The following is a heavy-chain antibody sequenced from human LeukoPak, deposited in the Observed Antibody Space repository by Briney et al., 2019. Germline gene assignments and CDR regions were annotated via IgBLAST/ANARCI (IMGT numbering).Heavy chain of an antibody. CDR2: INPSGGST. CDR3: ARDHVEMALDY. CDR1: GYTFTIYY. Sequence: ASVKVSCKASGYTFTIYYMHWVRQAPGQGLEWMGIINPSGGSTSYAQKFQGRVTMTRDMSTSTVYMELSSLRSEDTAVYYCARDHVEMALDYWGQGTLVTVSS. J-gene: IGHJ4*02. V-gene: IGHV1-46*01. D-gene: IGHD5-24*01.